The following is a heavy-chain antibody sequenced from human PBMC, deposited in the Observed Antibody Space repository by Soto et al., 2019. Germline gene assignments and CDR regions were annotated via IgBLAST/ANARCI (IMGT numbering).Heavy chain of an antibody. CDR3: ATASRDYCSSTSCYAWGFDY. V-gene: IGHV3-23*01. J-gene: IGHJ4*02. Sequence: EVQLLESGGGLVQPGGSLRLSCAASGFTFSSYAMSWVRQAPGKGLEWVSAISGSGGSTYYADSVKGRFTISRDNSKNTLYLQMNSLRGEDTAVYYCATASRDYCSSTSCYAWGFDYWGQGTLVTVSS. CDR2: ISGSGGST. CDR1: GFTFSSYA. D-gene: IGHD2-2*01.